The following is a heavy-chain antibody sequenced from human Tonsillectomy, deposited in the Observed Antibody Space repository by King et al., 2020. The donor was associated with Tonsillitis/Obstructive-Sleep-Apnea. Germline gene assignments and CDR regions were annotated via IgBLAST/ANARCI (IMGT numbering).Heavy chain of an antibody. CDR3: AREESRDAFDI. CDR1: GYIFSSYY. Sequence: QLVQSGAEVKKPGASVKVSCKTSGYIFSSYYMHWVRQAPGQGLEWMGIINPSGGTTSYAQKFQGRVTMTRDTSTSTVYMELSSLRSEDTAVYYCAREESRDAFDIWGQGTMVTVSS. J-gene: IGHJ3*02. CDR2: INPSGGTT. V-gene: IGHV1-46*01.